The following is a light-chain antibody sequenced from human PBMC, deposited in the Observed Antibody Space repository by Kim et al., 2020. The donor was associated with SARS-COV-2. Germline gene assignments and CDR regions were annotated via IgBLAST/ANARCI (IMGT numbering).Light chain of an antibody. Sequence: ASVVDRVSISCRASQGIGRWLAWYQQRPGKAPKRLIYGASSLQSGMPSRFSGNGSETDFSLSISSLQPEDLATYYCQKTNTFPLTFGGGTKVDIK. CDR1: QGIGRW. CDR3: QKTNTFPLT. V-gene: IGKV1-12*01. J-gene: IGKJ4*01. CDR2: GAS.